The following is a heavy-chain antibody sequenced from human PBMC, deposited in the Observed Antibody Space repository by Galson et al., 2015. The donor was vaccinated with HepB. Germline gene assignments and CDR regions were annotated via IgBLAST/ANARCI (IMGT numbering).Heavy chain of an antibody. V-gene: IGHV3-33*01. Sequence: SLRLSCAASGFTFSSYGMHWVRQAPGKGLEWVAVIWYDGSNKYYADSVKGRFTISRDNSKNTLYLQMNSLRAEDTAVYYCARVLFSSGYYYDAFDIWGQGTMVTVSS. D-gene: IGHD3-22*01. CDR2: IWYDGSNK. CDR1: GFTFSSYG. CDR3: ARVLFSSGYYYDAFDI. J-gene: IGHJ3*02.